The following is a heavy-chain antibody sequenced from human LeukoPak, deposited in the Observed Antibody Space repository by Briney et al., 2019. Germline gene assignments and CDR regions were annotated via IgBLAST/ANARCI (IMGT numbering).Heavy chain of an antibody. CDR3: AKTLWGGFDY. V-gene: IGHV3-23*01. Sequence: GASLRLSCAASGFIFSNYAMTWVRQAPGKGLECVSDISGSGGTTYYADSVKGRFTISRDNSKNTLYLQMNSLTAEDTAVYYCAKTLWGGFDYWGQGILVTVSS. CDR1: GFIFSNYA. D-gene: IGHD3-16*01. J-gene: IGHJ4*02. CDR2: ISGSGGTT.